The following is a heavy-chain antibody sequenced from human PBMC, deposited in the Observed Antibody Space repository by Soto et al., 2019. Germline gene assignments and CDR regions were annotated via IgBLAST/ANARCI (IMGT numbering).Heavy chain of an antibody. CDR2: IYWDDDK. D-gene: IGHD4-17*01. CDR1: GFSLNTSGVG. CDR3: AHRPYGDYPIDY. Sequence: QITLKESGPTLVKPTQTLTLTCTFSGFSLNTSGVGVGWIRQPPGKALEWLALIYWDDDKRYSPSLKSRLTIXTXXSNNQVVLTTTHMDPVDTGTYYCAHRPYGDYPIDYWGQGTLVTVSS. J-gene: IGHJ4*02. V-gene: IGHV2-5*02.